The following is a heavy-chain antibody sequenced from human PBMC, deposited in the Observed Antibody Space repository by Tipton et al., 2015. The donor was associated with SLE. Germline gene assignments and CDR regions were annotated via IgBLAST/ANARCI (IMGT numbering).Heavy chain of an antibody. J-gene: IGHJ2*01. CDR3: ARAVLVVYATPGWYFDL. CDR1: GGSISSSSYY. CDR2: IYYSGSP. D-gene: IGHD2-8*02. Sequence: TLSLTCTVSGGSISSSSYYWGWIRQPPGKGLEWIGSIYYSGSPNYNPPLKSRVTMSVDTSKNQFSLKLSSVTAADTAVYYCARAVLVVYATPGWYFDLWGRGTLVTVSS. V-gene: IGHV4-39*07.